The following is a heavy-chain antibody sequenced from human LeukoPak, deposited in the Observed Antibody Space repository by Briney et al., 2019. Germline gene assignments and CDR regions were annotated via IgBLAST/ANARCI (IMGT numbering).Heavy chain of an antibody. CDR1: GFTFSSYE. J-gene: IGHJ3*02. CDR3: ARVGLGASLDAFDI. CDR2: ISSSGSTI. V-gene: IGHV3-48*03. D-gene: IGHD3-10*01. Sequence: PGGSPRLSCAASGFTFSSYEMNWVRQAPGKGLEWVSYISSSGSTIYYVDSVKGRFTISRDNAKNSLYLQMNSLRAEDTAVYYCARVGLGASLDAFDIWGQGTMVTVSS.